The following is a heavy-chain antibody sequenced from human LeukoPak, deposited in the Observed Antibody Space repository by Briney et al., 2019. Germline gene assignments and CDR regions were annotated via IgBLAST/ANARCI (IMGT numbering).Heavy chain of an antibody. Sequence: PGRSLRLSCAASGVTFSSYAMHWVRQAPGKGLEWVTVISYDGSNKYYADSVKGRFTISRDNSKNTLSLRMNSLRAEDTAVYYCARDETRYYGSGSSPPAYYYYYGMDVWGQGTTVTVSS. D-gene: IGHD3-10*01. J-gene: IGHJ6*02. V-gene: IGHV3-30-3*01. CDR3: ARDETRYYGSGSSPPAYYYYYGMDV. CDR2: ISYDGSNK. CDR1: GVTFSSYA.